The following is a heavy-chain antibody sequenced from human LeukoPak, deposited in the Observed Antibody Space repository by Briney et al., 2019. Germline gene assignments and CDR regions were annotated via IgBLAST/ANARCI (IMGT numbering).Heavy chain of an antibody. Sequence: PGGSLRLSCAASGFTFSTYWMNWVRQPPGKGLEWVANINPAGDKDTHVDSVKGRFTISRDNAKNSLYLQMNSLRDEDTAMYYCAGWGGPSNYWGQGIVVTVSS. CDR1: GFTFSTYW. CDR3: AGWGGPSNY. V-gene: IGHV3-7*01. CDR2: INPAGDKD. J-gene: IGHJ4*02. D-gene: IGHD3-10*01.